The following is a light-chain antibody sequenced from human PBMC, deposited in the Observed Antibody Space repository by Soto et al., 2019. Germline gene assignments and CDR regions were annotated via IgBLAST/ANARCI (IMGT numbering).Light chain of an antibody. V-gene: IGKV3-20*01. CDR3: QQYGSSPRGS. J-gene: IGKJ2*01. Sequence: EIVLTQSPGTLSLSPGERATLSCRASQSVSSSYLAWYQQKPGQAPRHLIYGASSRAPGIPDRFSGSGSGTDFTLTISRLEPEDFAVYYCQQYGSSPRGSFGQGTKLEIK. CDR1: QSVSSSY. CDR2: GAS.